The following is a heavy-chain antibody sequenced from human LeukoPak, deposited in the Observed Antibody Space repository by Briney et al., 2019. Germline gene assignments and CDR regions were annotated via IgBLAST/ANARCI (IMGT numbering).Heavy chain of an antibody. V-gene: IGHV3-30*02. CDR3: AKDLTDRYFDY. CDR1: GFTFSSYG. Sequence: SGGSLRLSCAASGFTFSSYGMHWVRQVPGKGLEWVSFIRHDGSNKYYGDSVKGRFTISRDNSKNTLYLQMNSLRAEDTAVYYCAKDLTDRYFDYWGQGTLVTVSS. D-gene: IGHD1-14*01. CDR2: IRHDGSNK. J-gene: IGHJ4*02.